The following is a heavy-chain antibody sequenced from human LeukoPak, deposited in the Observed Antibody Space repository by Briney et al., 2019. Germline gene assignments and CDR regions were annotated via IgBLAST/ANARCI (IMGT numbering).Heavy chain of an antibody. V-gene: IGHV1-18*01. CDR1: GYIFTSYG. Sequence: ASVKVSCKASGYIFTSYGFSWVRQAPGQGLEWMGWISAYNGNTNYAQNLQGRVTMTTDTSTSTAYMELRSLRSDDPAVYYCARDELDSSYNSGWFEYYFDYWGQGTLVTVSS. D-gene: IGHD6-19*01. CDR3: ARDELDSSYNSGWFEYYFDY. CDR2: ISAYNGNT. J-gene: IGHJ4*02.